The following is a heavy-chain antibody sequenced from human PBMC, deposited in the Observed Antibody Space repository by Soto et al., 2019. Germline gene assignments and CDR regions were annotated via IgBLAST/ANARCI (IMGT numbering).Heavy chain of an antibody. Sequence: EVHLVESGGGLVQPGGSLSLSCAASGLNFSKYPMHWFRQAPGKGLAYVSAISSDGGTTFYADSVRGRFTMSRDNLKNTLYLQMRTLRVEDMAVYYCARGLIPYGLDVWGQGTTVTIS. D-gene: IGHD2-8*01. V-gene: IGHV3-64*07. CDR1: GLNFSKYP. CDR2: ISSDGGTT. CDR3: ARGLIPYGLDV. J-gene: IGHJ6*02.